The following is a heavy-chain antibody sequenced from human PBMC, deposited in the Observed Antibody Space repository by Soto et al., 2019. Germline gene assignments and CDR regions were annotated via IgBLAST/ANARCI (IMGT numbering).Heavy chain of an antibody. CDR2: IIPIFGTA. V-gene: IGHV1-69*01. J-gene: IGHJ4*02. CDR3: ARDSESEHSLSGSYRY. D-gene: IGHD1-26*01. Sequence: QVQLVQSGAEVKKPGSSVKVSCKASGGTFSSYAISWVRQAPGQGLEWMGGIIPIFGTANYAQKFQGRVTITADESTSTAYMELSSLRSEDTAVYYCARDSESEHSLSGSYRYWGQGTLVTVSS. CDR1: GGTFSSYA.